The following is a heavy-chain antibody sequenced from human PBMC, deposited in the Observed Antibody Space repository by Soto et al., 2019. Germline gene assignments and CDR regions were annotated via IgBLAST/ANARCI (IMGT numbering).Heavy chain of an antibody. CDR3: ASVGATTDFDY. CDR2: IIPIFGTA. V-gene: IGHV1-69*13. J-gene: IGHJ4*02. CDR1: GGTFSSYA. D-gene: IGHD1-26*01. Sequence: SGKVSCKASGGTFSSYAISGVRQAPGQGLEWMGGIIPIFGTANYAQKFQGRVTITADESTSTAYMELSSLRSEDTAVYYCASVGATTDFDYWGQGTLVTVSS.